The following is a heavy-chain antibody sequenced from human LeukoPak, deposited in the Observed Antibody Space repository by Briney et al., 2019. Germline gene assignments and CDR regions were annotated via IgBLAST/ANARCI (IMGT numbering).Heavy chain of an antibody. CDR2: IYPGESET. J-gene: IGHJ4*02. CDR3: AKLGAYSSSWYGFFDY. CDR1: GYSFSNYR. D-gene: IGHD6-13*01. Sequence: GESLKISCKGSGYSFSNYRIGWVRQMPGKGLEWMGIIYPGESETRYSPSVQGQVTISADKSITTAYLQWSSLKASDTAMYYCAKLGAYSSSWYGFFDYWGQGTLVAVSS. V-gene: IGHV5-51*01.